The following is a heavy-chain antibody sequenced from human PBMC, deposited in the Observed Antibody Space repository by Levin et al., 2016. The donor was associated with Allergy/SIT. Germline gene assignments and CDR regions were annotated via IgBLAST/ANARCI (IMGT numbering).Heavy chain of an antibody. J-gene: IGHJ4*02. Sequence: PGKGLEWIGSIYYSGSTYYNPSLKSRVTISVDTSKNQFSLKLSSVTAADTAVYYCARLGRVDWLLYYFDYWGQGTLVTVSS. CDR2: IYYSGST. D-gene: IGHD3-9*01. CDR3: ARLGRVDWLLYYFDY. V-gene: IGHV4-39*01.